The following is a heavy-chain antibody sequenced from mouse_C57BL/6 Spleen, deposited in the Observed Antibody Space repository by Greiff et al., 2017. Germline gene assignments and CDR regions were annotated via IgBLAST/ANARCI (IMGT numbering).Heavy chain of an antibody. CDR2: ISSGSSTI. CDR1: GFTFSDYG. V-gene: IGHV5-17*01. D-gene: IGHD2-3*01. CDR3: AREDGYYSFDV. Sequence: EVQLVESGGGLVKPGGSLKLSCAASGFTFSDYGMHWVRQAPEKGLEWVAYISSGSSTIYYADTVKGRFTISRDNAKNTLFLQRTSLRSEDTAMYYCAREDGYYSFDVWGTGTTVTVSS. J-gene: IGHJ1*03.